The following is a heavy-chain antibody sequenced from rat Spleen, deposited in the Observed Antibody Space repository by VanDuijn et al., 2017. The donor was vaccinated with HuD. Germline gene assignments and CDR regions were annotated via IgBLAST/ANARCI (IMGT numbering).Heavy chain of an antibody. CDR3: ARYHYSSFYFDY. CDR1: GYSITSNY. CDR2: ISYSGST. V-gene: IGHV3-1*01. Sequence: EVQLQESGPGLVKPSQSLSLTCSVTGYSITSNYWGWIRKFPGNKMEWIGHISYSGSTSYNPSLKSRISITRDTSKNQFFLQLNSVTTEDKATYYCARYHYSSFYFDYWGQGVMVTVSS. D-gene: IGHD1-2*01. J-gene: IGHJ2*01.